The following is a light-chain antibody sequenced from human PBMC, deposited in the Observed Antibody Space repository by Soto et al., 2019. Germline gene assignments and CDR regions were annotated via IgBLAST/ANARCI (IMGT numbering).Light chain of an antibody. J-gene: IGLJ3*02. V-gene: IGLV2-14*03. Sequence: QSALTQPASVSGSPGQSITISCTGTSGDVGVYNYVSWYQHHPGKAPKLMIYDLNNRPSGVSNRFSGSKSGNTASLTISGLQAEDEADYYCSSYTTSSTWVFGGGTKLTVL. CDR2: DLN. CDR3: SSYTTSSTWV. CDR1: SGDVGVYNY.